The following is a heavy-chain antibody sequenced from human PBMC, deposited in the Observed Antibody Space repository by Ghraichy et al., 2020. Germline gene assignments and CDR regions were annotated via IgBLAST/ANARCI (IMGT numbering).Heavy chain of an antibody. CDR1: GGSISSGGYY. Sequence: SQTLSLTCTVSGGSISSGGYYWSWIRQHPGKGLEWIGYIYYSGSTYYNPSLKSRVTISVDTSKNQFSLKLSSVTAADTAVYYCARSGSGWSPFDYWAREPWSPSPQ. D-gene: IGHD6-19*01. CDR2: IYYSGST. CDR3: ARSGSGWSPFDY. J-gene: IGHJ4*02. V-gene: IGHV4-31*03.